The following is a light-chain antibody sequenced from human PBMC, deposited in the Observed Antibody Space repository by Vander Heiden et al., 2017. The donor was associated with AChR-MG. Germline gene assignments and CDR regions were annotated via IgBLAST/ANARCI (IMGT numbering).Light chain of an antibody. CDR3: QQYNNWPLT. J-gene: IGKJ4*01. CDR1: QNVSSY. CDR2: AAS. Sequence: TVLTQSPATLSLPPGERATLSCRASQNVSSYLAWYQRKPGQAPRLLIYAASTRATGIPARFSGSGSGTEFTLTISSLQSEDFVVYYCQQYNNWPLTFGGGTKVDIK. V-gene: IGKV3-15*01.